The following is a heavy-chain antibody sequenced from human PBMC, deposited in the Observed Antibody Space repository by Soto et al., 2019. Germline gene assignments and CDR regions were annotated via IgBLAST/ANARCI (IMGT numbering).Heavy chain of an antibody. Sequence: ASVKVSCKASGYTFTSYGISWVRQAPGQGLEWMGWISAYNGNTNYAQKLQGRVTITADESTSTAYMELSSLRSQDTAVYFCARDDGWNYRYYDMEVWGQGTTVTVSS. V-gene: IGHV1-18*04. D-gene: IGHD1-7*01. CDR1: GYTFTSYG. J-gene: IGHJ6*02. CDR2: ISAYNGNT. CDR3: ARDDGWNYRYYDMEV.